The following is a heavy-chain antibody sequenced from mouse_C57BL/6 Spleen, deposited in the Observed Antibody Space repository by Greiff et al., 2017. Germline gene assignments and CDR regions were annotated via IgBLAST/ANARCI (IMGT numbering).Heavy chain of an antibody. D-gene: IGHD2-3*01. J-gene: IGHJ2*01. V-gene: IGHV1-64*01. CDR1: GYTFTSYW. CDR3: ARGAYDGYWGDD. Sequence: QVQLQQSGAELVKPGASVQLSCKASGYTFTSYWMHWVKQRPGQGLEWIGMIHPNSGSTNYNEKFKSKATLTVDKSSSTAYMQLSSLTSEDSAVYYCARGAYDGYWGDDWGQGTTLTVSS. CDR2: IHPNSGST.